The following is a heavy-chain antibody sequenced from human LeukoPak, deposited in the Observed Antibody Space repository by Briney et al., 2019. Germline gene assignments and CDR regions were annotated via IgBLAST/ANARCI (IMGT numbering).Heavy chain of an antibody. CDR3: ARDHYYGMDV. CDR2: IYYSGST. CDR1: GGSISSYY. J-gene: IGHJ6*02. V-gene: IGHV4-59*01. Sequence: NTSETLSLTCTVSGGSISSYYWSWIRQPPGKGLEWIGYIYYSGSTNYNPSLKSRVTISVDTSKNQFSLKLSSVTAADTAVYYCARDHYYGMDVWGQGTTVTVSS.